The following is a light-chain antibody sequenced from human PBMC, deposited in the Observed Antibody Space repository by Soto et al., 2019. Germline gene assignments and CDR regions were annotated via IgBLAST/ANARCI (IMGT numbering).Light chain of an antibody. V-gene: IGKV3-11*01. J-gene: IGKJ5*01. CDR3: QQRNSWPIT. CDR1: QSVSIY. CDR2: DAS. Sequence: EIVLTQSPATLSLSPGERATLSCRASQSVSIYLAWYQQKPGQAPRLLIYDASNRATGIPARFSGSGSGTDFTLTISSLEPEDFAVSYCQQRNSWPITFGQGTRLDIK.